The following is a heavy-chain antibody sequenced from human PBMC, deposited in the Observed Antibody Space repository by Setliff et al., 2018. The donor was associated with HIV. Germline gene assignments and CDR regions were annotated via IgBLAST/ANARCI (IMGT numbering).Heavy chain of an antibody. J-gene: IGHJ6*03. CDR3: TRLRGYSFGLASYYYYYMDV. V-gene: IGHV3-49*04. CDR2: IRSNGLT. D-gene: IGHD5-18*01. Sequence: PGGSLRLSCAASGFTFSTHWMTWVRQAPGKGLEWVGLIRSNGLTEYAASVKGRFTISRDDSKSIAYLQMNSLKAEDTAVYYCTRLRGYSFGLASYYYYYMDVWGKGTTVTVS. CDR1: GFTFSTHW.